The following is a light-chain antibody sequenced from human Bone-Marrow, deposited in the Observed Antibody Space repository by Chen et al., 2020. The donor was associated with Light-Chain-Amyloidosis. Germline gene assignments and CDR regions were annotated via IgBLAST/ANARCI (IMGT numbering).Light chain of an antibody. CDR3: QVWDRSSDRPV. CDR1: NIGSTS. V-gene: IGLV3-21*02. J-gene: IGLJ3*02. CDR2: DDS. Sequence: SYVLTQPSSGSVAPGQTATIVCGGNNIGSTSVHWYQQTPGQAPLLVVNDDSDRPSGIPDRLSGSNSGNTATLTISRVEAGDEADYYCQVWDRSSDRPVFGGGTKLTVL.